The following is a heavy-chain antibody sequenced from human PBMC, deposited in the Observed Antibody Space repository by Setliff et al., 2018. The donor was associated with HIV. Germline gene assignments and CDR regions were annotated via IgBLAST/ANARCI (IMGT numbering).Heavy chain of an antibody. D-gene: IGHD1-7*01. CDR1: GFTFDDYV. CDR2: ITWNGHTT. CDR3: AREGITGTTLHPY. Sequence: GGSLRLSCAASGFTFDDYVMSWVRQVPGKGLEWVSGITWNGHTTDYADSVKGRITIPRDNRNKFLYLQMNSLSAEDTAVYYCAREGITGTTLHPYWGQGTLVTVSS. J-gene: IGHJ4*02. V-gene: IGHV3-20*04.